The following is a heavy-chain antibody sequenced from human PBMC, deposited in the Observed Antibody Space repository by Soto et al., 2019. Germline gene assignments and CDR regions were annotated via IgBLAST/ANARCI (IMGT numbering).Heavy chain of an antibody. D-gene: IGHD5-18*01. CDR1: RFTFSSYS. Sequence: EVQLVESGGGLVKPGGSLRLSCAASRFTFSSYSMNWVRQAPGKGLEWVSSISSSSSYIYYADSVKGRFTISRDNAKNSLYLQMNSLRAEDTSVYYCASEIRYGDFDYWGQGTLVTVSS. J-gene: IGHJ4*02. V-gene: IGHV3-21*01. CDR3: ASEIRYGDFDY. CDR2: ISSSSSYI.